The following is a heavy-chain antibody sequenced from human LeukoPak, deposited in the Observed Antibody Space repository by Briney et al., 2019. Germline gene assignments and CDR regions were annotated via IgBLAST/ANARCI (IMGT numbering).Heavy chain of an antibody. D-gene: IGHD3-22*01. Sequence: ASVKVSCKASGYTFTSYGISWVRRAPGQGLEWMGWISAYNGNTNYAQKLQGRVTMTTDTSTSTAYMELRSLRSDDTAVYYCARDLPIDYYYDSSGSTAGFDYWGQGTLVTVSS. J-gene: IGHJ4*02. CDR3: ARDLPIDYYYDSSGSTAGFDY. CDR2: ISAYNGNT. V-gene: IGHV1-18*01. CDR1: GYTFTSYG.